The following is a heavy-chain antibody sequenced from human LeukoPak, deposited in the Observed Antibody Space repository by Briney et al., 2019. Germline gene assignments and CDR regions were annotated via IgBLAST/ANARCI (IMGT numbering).Heavy chain of an antibody. J-gene: IGHJ4*02. D-gene: IGHD3-16*01. V-gene: IGHV3-21*01. CDR3: ARDHSDYVWGSSYDY. CDR2: ISSSSSYI. CDR1: GFTFSSYS. Sequence: PGGSLRLSCAASGFTFSSYSMNWARQAPGKGLEWVSSISSSSSYIYYADSVKGRFTISRDNAKNSLYLQMNSLRAEDTAVYYCARDHSDYVWGSSYDYWGQGTLVTVSS.